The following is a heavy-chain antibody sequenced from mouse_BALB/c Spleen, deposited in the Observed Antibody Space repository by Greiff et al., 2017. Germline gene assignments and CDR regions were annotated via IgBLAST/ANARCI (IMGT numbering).Heavy chain of an antibody. D-gene: IGHD2-4*01. CDR2: IDPENGNT. V-gene: IGHV14-1*02. J-gene: IGHJ2*01. Sequence: VQLQQSGAELVRPGALVKLSCKASGFNIKDYYMHWVKQRPEQGLEWIGWIDPENGNTIYDPKFQGKASITADTSSNTAYLQLSSLTSEDTAVYYCASYDYNFDNWGPGTTLTESS. CDR1: GFNIKDYY. CDR3: ASYDYNFDN.